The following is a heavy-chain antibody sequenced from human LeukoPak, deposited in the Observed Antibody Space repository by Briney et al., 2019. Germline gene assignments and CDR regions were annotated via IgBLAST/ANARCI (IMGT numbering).Heavy chain of an antibody. CDR2: IYSGGST. V-gene: IGHV3-66*01. Sequence: QPGGSLRLSCAASGFTVSSNYMSWVRQAPGKGLEWVSVIYSGGSTYYADSVKGRFTISRDNSKNTLYLQMNSLRAEDTAVYYCARGMGFEYYYGSGSYYPWGQGTLVTVSS. D-gene: IGHD3-10*01. J-gene: IGHJ5*02. CDR1: GFTVSSNY. CDR3: ARGMGFEYYYGSGSYYP.